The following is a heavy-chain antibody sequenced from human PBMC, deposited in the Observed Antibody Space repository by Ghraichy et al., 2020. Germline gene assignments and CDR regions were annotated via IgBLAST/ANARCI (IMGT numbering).Heavy chain of an antibody. CDR2: IYYSGST. Sequence: ETLSLTCTVSGGSISSSSYYWGWIRQPPGKGLEWIGSIYYSGSTYYNPSLKSRVTISVDTSKNQFSLKLSSVTAADTAVYYCARHDGVQLLRFLEPRGMNFDYWGQGTLVTVSS. CDR3: ARHDGVQLLRFLEPRGMNFDY. CDR1: GGSISSSSYY. D-gene: IGHD3-3*01. V-gene: IGHV4-39*01. J-gene: IGHJ4*02.